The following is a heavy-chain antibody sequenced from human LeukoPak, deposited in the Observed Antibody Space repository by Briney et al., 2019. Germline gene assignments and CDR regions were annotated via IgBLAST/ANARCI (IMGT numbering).Heavy chain of an antibody. CDR2: INHSGST. V-gene: IGHV4-34*01. CDR1: GGSFSGYY. D-gene: IGHD6-19*01. CDR3: GRDLPVERAIHSSGWGLGP. Sequence: PSETLSLTCAVYGGSFSGYYWSWIRQPPGKGLEWIGEINHSGSTNYNPSLTRRVTISVVTSKNQISLKMRSVTAADTTVYYCGRDLPVERAIHSSGWGLGPWGQGTLVTVSS. J-gene: IGHJ5*02.